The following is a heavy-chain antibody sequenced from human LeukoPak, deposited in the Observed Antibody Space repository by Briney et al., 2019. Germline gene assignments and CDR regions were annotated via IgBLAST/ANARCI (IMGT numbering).Heavy chain of an antibody. CDR3: AKNIHNSSSWYGFFDY. Sequence: GGSLRLSCAASGLTFSSYGMHWVRQAPGKGLEWVAVISYDGSNKYYADSVKGRFTISRDNSKNTLYLQMNSLRAEDTAVYYCAKNIHNSSSWYGFFDYWGQGTLVTVSS. V-gene: IGHV3-30*18. D-gene: IGHD6-13*01. J-gene: IGHJ4*02. CDR2: ISYDGSNK. CDR1: GLTFSSYG.